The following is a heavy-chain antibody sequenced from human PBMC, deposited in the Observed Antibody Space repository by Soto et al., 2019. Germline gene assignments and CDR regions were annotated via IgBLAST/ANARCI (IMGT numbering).Heavy chain of an antibody. D-gene: IGHD1-26*01. CDR1: AGTFSSYA. CDR3: ARDHVSGRGLDY. CDR2: IIPIFGTA. J-gene: IGHJ4*02. Sequence: QVQLVQSGAEVKKPGSSVKVSCKASAGTFSSYAISWVRQAPGQGLEWMGGIIPIFGTANYAQKFQGRVTITADESTSTAYMDLSSLRSEDTAVYYCARDHVSGRGLDYWGQGTLVTVSS. V-gene: IGHV1-69*01.